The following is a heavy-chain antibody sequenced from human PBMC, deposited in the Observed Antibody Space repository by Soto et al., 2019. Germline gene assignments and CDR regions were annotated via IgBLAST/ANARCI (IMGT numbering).Heavy chain of an antibody. CDR3: VHRRVAARPDAFGI. D-gene: IGHD6-6*01. Sequence: QITLKESGPTLVKPRETLTLTCTFSGFTLTTNGVGVGWIRQPPGKALEWLALIYWNGDLRYSPSLNNRLTITKDTSKNQVVLTMTDMDPVDTATYYCVHRRVAARPDAFGIWGQGAMVSVSS. J-gene: IGHJ3*02. CDR1: GFTLTTNGVG. V-gene: IGHV2-5*01. CDR2: IYWNGDL.